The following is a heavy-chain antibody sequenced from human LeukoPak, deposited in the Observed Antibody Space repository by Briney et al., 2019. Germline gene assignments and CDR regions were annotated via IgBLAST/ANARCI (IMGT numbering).Heavy chain of an antibody. J-gene: IGHJ4*02. CDR2: ININSGGT. D-gene: IGHD3-9*01. CDR1: GYTFTGYY. Sequence: ASVKVSCKASGYTFTGYYMHWVRQAPGQGLEWMGWININSGGTNYAQKFQDRVTMTRDTSISTAYMELSRLRSHDTAVYYCARVLRYDILTGAYDYWGQGTLVTVSS. CDR3: ARVLRYDILTGAYDY. V-gene: IGHV1-2*02.